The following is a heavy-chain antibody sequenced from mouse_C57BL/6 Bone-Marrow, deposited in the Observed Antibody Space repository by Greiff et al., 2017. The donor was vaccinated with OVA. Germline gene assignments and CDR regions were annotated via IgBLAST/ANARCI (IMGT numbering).Heavy chain of an antibody. CDR3: ARRDGPFVDYFDY. Sequence: QVQLKQPGAELVRPGSSVKLSCKASGYTFTSYWMDWVKQRPGQGLEWIGNIYPSDSETHYNQKFKDKATLTVDKSSSTAYMQLSSLTSEDSAVYYCARRDGPFVDYFDYWGQGTTLTVSS. CDR1: GYTFTSYW. CDR2: IYPSDSET. V-gene: IGHV1-61*01. D-gene: IGHD2-3*01. J-gene: IGHJ2*01.